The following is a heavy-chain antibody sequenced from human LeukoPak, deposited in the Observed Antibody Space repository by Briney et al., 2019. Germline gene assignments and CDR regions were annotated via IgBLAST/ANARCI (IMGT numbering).Heavy chain of an antibody. V-gene: IGHV3-9*03. J-gene: IGHJ6*03. D-gene: IGHD2-2*01. CDR2: ISWNSGSI. CDR1: GFTFDDYA. Sequence: GGSLRLSCAASGFTFDDYAMHWVRQAPGKGLEWVSGISWNSGSIGYADSVKGRFTISRDNAKNSLYLQMNSLRAEDMALYYCAKDGSTSWGYMDVWGKGTTVTVSS. CDR3: AKDGSTSWGYMDV.